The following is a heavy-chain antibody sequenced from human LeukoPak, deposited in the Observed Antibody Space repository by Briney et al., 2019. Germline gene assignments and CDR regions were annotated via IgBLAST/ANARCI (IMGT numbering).Heavy chain of an antibody. Sequence: GGSLRLSCAASGFTFSSYSMNWDRQAPGKGLEWVSSISSSSSYIYYADSVKGRFTISRDNAKNSLYLQMNSLRAEDTAVYYCASGPMDNFDYWGQGTLVTVSS. CDR3: ASGPMDNFDY. D-gene: IGHD3-10*01. J-gene: IGHJ4*02. CDR2: ISSSSSYI. CDR1: GFTFSSYS. V-gene: IGHV3-21*01.